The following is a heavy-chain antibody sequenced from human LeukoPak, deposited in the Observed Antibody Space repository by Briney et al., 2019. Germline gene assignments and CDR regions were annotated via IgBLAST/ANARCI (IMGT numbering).Heavy chain of an antibody. D-gene: IGHD2-15*01. J-gene: IGHJ4*02. V-gene: IGHV3-74*01. CDR2: INTDEITT. CDR1: GFTFSNFR. Sequence: GGSLRLSCAASGFTFSNFRMHWVRQAPGKGLVWVSRINTDEITTSYADSVKGRFAISRDNAKNTLYLQMDSLRVEDTAVYYCARGHYCSGGSCYYHYFDNWGQGTLVTVSS. CDR3: ARGHYCSGGSCYYHYFDN.